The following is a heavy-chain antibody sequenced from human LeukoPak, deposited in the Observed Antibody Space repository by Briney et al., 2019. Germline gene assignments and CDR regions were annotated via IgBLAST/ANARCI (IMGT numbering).Heavy chain of an antibody. J-gene: IGHJ4*02. Sequence: GGSLRLSCAASGFTVSSNFMTWVRQAPGKGLEWVANIKQDGNEKYYADSVKGRFTISRDNGKNSLDLQMNSLRADDTAFYYCARDTLGEGEDANYAVYYFDYWGQGTVVTVSS. CDR2: IKQDGNEK. CDR3: ARDTLGEGEDANYAVYYFDY. V-gene: IGHV3-7*01. D-gene: IGHD4/OR15-4a*01. CDR1: GFTVSSNF.